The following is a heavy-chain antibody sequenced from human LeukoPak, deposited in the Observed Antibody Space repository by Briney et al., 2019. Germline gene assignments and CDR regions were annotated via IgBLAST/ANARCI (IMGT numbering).Heavy chain of an antibody. CDR3: AKDAVTTLYYYYYMDV. D-gene: IGHD4-11*01. Sequence: GGSLRLSCAVSGFTFSDHYMDWVRQAPGKGLEWVAFIRYDGSNKYYADSVKGRFSISRDNSKNTLYLQMNSLRAEDTAVYYCAKDAVTTLYYYYYMDVWGKGTTATVSS. CDR1: GFTFSDHY. J-gene: IGHJ6*03. V-gene: IGHV3-30*02. CDR2: IRYDGSNK.